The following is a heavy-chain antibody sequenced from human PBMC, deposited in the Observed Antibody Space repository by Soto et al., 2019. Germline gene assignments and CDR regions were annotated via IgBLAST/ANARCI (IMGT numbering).Heavy chain of an antibody. D-gene: IGHD6-13*01. CDR2: IKHSGST. CDR1: GVSFSGYY. J-gene: IGHJ6*02. V-gene: IGHV4-34*01. Sequence: PSGTLSHTCAFYGVSFSGYYWIWIRHPPGKGLEWIGEIKHSGSTNYNPSLKSRVTISVDTSKNQFSLKLSSVTAADTAVYYCARLGSSSWYYYYGMDVWGQGTTVTVSS. CDR3: ARLGSSSWYYYYGMDV.